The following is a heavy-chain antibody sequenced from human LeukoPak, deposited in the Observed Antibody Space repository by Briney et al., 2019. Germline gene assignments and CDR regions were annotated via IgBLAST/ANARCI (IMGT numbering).Heavy chain of an antibody. Sequence: GGSLRLSCAASGFSFGSYPMGWVRQAPGKGLEWVSGISAGGDDTYHADPLKGRFTISRDNSKNTLYLQMNSLSPEDTALYYCARRRIPGRESDAFDIWGQGTMVTVSS. CDR3: ARRRIPGRESDAFDI. V-gene: IGHV3-23*01. J-gene: IGHJ3*02. D-gene: IGHD1-26*01. CDR2: ISAGGDDT. CDR1: GFSFGSYP.